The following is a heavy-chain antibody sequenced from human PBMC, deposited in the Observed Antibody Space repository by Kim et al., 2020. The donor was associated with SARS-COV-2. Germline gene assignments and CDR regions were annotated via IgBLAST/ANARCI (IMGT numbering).Heavy chain of an antibody. J-gene: IGHJ4*02. CDR3: AISAGEYYDILTGYYF. D-gene: IGHD3-9*01. Sequence: GGSLRLSCAASGFTFSSYAMSWVRQAPGKGLEWVSAISGSGGSTYYADSVKGRFTISRDNSKNTLYLQMNSLRAEDTAVYYCAISAGEYYDILTGYYFWGQGTLVTVSS. CDR1: GFTFSSYA. V-gene: IGHV3-23*01. CDR2: ISGSGGST.